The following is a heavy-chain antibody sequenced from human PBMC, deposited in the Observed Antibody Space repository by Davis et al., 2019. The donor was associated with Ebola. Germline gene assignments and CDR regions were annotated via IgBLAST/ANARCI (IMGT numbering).Heavy chain of an antibody. Sequence: AASVKISCKASGYTFTGYYMHWVRQAPGQGLEWMGIINPSGGSTSYAQKFQGRVTMTRDTSTSTVYMELSSLRSEDTAVYYCASRGGYGDPYFDYWGQGTLVTVSS. CDR3: ASRGGYGDPYFDY. V-gene: IGHV1-46*01. J-gene: IGHJ4*02. CDR1: GYTFTGYY. CDR2: INPSGGST. D-gene: IGHD4-17*01.